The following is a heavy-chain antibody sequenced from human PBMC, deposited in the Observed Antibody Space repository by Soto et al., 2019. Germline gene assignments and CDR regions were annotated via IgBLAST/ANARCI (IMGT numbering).Heavy chain of an antibody. J-gene: IGHJ4*02. D-gene: IGHD6-6*01. V-gene: IGHV3-21*01. CDR2: ISSSSSYI. CDR1: GFTFSTYS. CDR3: ARGGMAARPDPFDY. Sequence: EVQLVESGGGLVKPGGSLRLSCAASGFTFSTYSMNWVRQAPGKGLEWVSSISSSSSYIYYADSMKGRFTISRDNDKKSLCRQMNSLRAEDTAVYYCARGGMAARPDPFDYWGQGTLVTVSS.